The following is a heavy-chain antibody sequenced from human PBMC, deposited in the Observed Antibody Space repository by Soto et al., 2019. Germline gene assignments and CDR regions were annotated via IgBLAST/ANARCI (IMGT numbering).Heavy chain of an antibody. J-gene: IGHJ4*02. CDR3: ATVGGHAYYGTGRYHY. D-gene: IGHD3-10*01. V-gene: IGHV1-24*01. Sequence: ASVKVSCKVSGDTLSEISIHWVRQAPGKGLEWMGGFDPEAGEKLYAQGLQGRLTMTEDTSSDTAYMELSSLRSEDTAKYFCATVGGHAYYGTGRYHYWGQGTMVTVSA. CDR2: FDPEAGEK. CDR1: GDTLSEIS.